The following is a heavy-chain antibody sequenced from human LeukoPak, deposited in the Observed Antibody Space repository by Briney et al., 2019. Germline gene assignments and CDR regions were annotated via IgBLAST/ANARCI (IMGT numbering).Heavy chain of an antibody. J-gene: IGHJ4*02. CDR2: IYYSGSI. CDR1: GGSISSYY. D-gene: IGHD3-9*01. CDR3: ARSKDILTGYCFDY. Sequence: SETLSLTCTVSGGSISSYYWSWIRQPPGKGLEWIGYIYYSGSINYNPSLKSRVTIPVDTSKNQFSLKLSSVTAADTAVYYCARSKDILTGYCFDYWGQGTLVTVSS. V-gene: IGHV4-59*01.